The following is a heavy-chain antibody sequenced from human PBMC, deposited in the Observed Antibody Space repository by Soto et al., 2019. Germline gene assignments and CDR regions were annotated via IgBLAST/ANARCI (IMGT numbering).Heavy chain of an antibody. V-gene: IGHV4-31*03. D-gene: IGHD2-21*02. Sequence: QVQLQESGPGLVKPSQTLSLTCTVSGGSISSGGYYWSWIRQHPGKGLEWIGYIYYRGSTYYNPSLKSRVTISVDTSKNPYSLKLLSVTAADKAVYYCATARKTESGLYFDYWGQGTLVTVSS. CDR1: GGSISSGGYY. CDR2: IYYRGST. CDR3: ATARKTESGLYFDY. J-gene: IGHJ4*02.